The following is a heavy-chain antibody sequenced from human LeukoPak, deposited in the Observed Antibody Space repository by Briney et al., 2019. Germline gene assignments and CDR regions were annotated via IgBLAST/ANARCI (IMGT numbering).Heavy chain of an antibody. V-gene: IGHV3-21*01. D-gene: IGHD2-15*01. CDR2: ISSSSSYI. J-gene: IGHJ4*02. CDR3: ATSLEGYCSGGSCGY. CDR1: GFTFSSYS. Sequence: GGSLRLSCAASGFTFSSYSMNWARQAPGKGLEWVSSISSSSSYIYYADSVKGRFTISRDNAKNSLYLQMNSLRAEDTAVYYCATSLEGYCSGGSCGYWGQGTLVTVSS.